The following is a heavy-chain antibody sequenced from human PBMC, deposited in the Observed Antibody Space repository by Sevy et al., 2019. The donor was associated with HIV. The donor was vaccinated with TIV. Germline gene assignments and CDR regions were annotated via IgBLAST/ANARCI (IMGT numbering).Heavy chain of an antibody. CDR3: AKVLARGVAVAGSAWGMDV. CDR1: GFTFSNYA. Sequence: GGSLRLSCAASGFTFSNYAMNWVRQAPGKGLEWASAISGSGGTTYDADSVKGRFTMSRDKSQNTLYLQMNSLRAEDTAVYYCAKVLARGVAVAGSAWGMDVWGQGTTVTVSS. D-gene: IGHD6-19*01. J-gene: IGHJ6*02. CDR2: ISGSGGTT. V-gene: IGHV3-23*01.